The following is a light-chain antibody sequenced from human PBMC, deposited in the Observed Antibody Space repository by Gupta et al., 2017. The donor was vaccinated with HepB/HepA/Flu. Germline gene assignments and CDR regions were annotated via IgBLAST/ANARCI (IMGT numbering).Light chain of an antibody. J-gene: IGLJ2*01. V-gene: IGLV3-21*03. CDR2: DDS. Sequence: SYVLTQPPSVSGAPGKTARITCGGTNIGSKSVHWYQQKPGQAPLLVVYDDSDRPSGIPERFSGSNSGNTATLTISRVEAGDEADYYCQVWDSSSDHVVFGGGTKLTVL. CDR1: NIGSKS. CDR3: QVWDSSSDHVV.